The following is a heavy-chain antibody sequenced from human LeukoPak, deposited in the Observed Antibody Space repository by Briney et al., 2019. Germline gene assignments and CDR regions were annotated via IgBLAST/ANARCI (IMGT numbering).Heavy chain of an antibody. D-gene: IGHD2-15*01. CDR1: GYTFTSYA. CDR3: ARVPSGGPFDY. CDR2: INAGNGNT. J-gene: IGHJ4*02. Sequence: GASVKVSCKASGYTFTSYAMHWVRQAPGQRLEWMGWINAGNGNTKYSQKFQGRVTITRDTSASTAYMELRSLTSDDTALYYCARVPSGGPFDYWGQGTLVTVSS. V-gene: IGHV1-3*01.